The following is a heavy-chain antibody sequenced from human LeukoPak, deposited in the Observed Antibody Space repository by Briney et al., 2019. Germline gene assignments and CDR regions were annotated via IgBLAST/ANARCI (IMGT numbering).Heavy chain of an antibody. V-gene: IGHV4-59*08. D-gene: IGHD2-15*01. J-gene: IGHJ4*02. CDR2: IFYSGTT. CDR1: GGSIRSYY. Sequence: SETLSLTCTVSGGSIRSYYWSWIRQPPGKGPEWVGYIFYSGTTDSNPSLKSRVTISVDTSKNQFSLKLSSVTAADTAVYYCARTYCSGGSCHFDYWGQGTLVTVSS. CDR3: ARTYCSGGSCHFDY.